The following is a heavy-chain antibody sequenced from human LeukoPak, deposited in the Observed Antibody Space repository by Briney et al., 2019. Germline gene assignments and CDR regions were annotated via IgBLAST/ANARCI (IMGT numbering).Heavy chain of an antibody. CDR2: IRYDGSRK. Sequence: GGSLRLSCAASEFIFSSYGMHWVRQAPGKGLEWVAFIRYDGSRKYYADSVKGRFTISRGNSKNTLYLQMNSLRAEDTAVYYCAKETRGSYSDYWGQGTLVTVSS. CDR3: AKETRGSYSDY. V-gene: IGHV3-30*02. D-gene: IGHD1-26*01. J-gene: IGHJ4*02. CDR1: EFIFSSYG.